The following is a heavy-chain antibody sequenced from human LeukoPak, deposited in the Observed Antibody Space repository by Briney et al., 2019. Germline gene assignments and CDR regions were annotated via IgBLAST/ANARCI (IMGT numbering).Heavy chain of an antibody. CDR2: IYCSGST. V-gene: IGHV4-39*01. Sequence: SETLSLTCTVSGGSISSSSYYWGWIRQPPGKGLEWIGSIYCSGSTYYNPSLKSRVTISVDTSKNQFSLKLSSVTAADTAVYYCARPSYCGGDCYTDYWGQGTLVTVSS. CDR3: ARPSYCGGDCYTDY. J-gene: IGHJ4*02. CDR1: GGSISSSSYY. D-gene: IGHD2-21*02.